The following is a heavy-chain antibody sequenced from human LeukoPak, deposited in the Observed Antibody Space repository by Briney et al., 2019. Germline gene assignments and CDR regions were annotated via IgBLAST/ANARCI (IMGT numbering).Heavy chain of an antibody. Sequence: PSETLSLTCAVSGYSISSGYYWGWIRQPPGKGLEWIGSIYHSGSTYYNPSLKSRVTISVDTSKNQFSLKLSSVTAADTAVYYCAREGYSYGYYFDYWGQGTLVTVSP. J-gene: IGHJ4*02. V-gene: IGHV4-38-2*02. CDR2: IYHSGST. CDR3: AREGYSYGYYFDY. CDR1: GYSISSGYY. D-gene: IGHD5-18*01.